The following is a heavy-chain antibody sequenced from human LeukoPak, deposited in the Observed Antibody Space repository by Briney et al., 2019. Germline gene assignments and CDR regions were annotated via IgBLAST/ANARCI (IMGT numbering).Heavy chain of an antibody. J-gene: IGHJ4*02. CDR3: ARGSTYLHLVVVTAISLFDY. V-gene: IGHV4-34*01. CDR1: GGSFSGYY. Sequence: KSSETLSLTCAVYGGSFSGYYWSWIRQPPGKGLEWIGEINHSGSTNYNPSLKSRVTISVDTSKNQFSLKLSSVTAADTAVYYCARGSTYLHLVVVTAISLFDYWGQGTLVTVSS. D-gene: IGHD2-21*02. CDR2: INHSGST.